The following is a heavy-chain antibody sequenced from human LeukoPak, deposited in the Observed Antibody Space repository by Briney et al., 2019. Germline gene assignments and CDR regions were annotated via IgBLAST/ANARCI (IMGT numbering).Heavy chain of an antibody. Sequence: GGSLRLSCTASGFTFSSYAMSWVRQAPGKGLEWVANIKHDESEKNYLDSVKGRFTISRDNAQNSLYLQMNGLRVEDTAVYYCTRRLDDWGQGTLVTVSS. J-gene: IGHJ4*02. V-gene: IGHV3-7*01. CDR3: TRRLDD. CDR2: IKHDESEK. D-gene: IGHD3-16*01. CDR1: GFTFSSYA.